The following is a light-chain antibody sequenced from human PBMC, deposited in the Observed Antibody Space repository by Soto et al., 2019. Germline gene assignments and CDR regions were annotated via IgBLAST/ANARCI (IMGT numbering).Light chain of an antibody. CDR2: DVS. CDR3: SSYTSSSTHVV. CDR1: SSDVGGYNY. Sequence: QSALTHPASVSGSPGQSITISCTGTSSDVGGYNYVSWYQQHPGKAPKLMIYDVSNRPSGVSNRFSGSKSGNTASLPISGLQAEDEAGYYCSSYTSSSTHVVFGGGTKVTVL. V-gene: IGLV2-14*01. J-gene: IGLJ2*01.